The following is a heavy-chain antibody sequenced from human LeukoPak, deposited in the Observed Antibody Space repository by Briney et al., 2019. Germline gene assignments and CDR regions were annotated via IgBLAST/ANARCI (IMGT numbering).Heavy chain of an antibody. J-gene: IGHJ4*02. CDR3: ARDIRRGSYDRSGYSKY. CDR2: IWYDGSNK. Sequence: PGRSLRLSCAASGFTFSSYGMHWVRQAPGKGLEWVAVIWYDGSNKYYADSVKGRFTISRDNSKNTLYLQMNSLRAEDTAVYYCARDIRRGSYDRSGYSKYWGQGTLVTVSS. V-gene: IGHV3-33*01. CDR1: GFTFSSYG. D-gene: IGHD3-22*01.